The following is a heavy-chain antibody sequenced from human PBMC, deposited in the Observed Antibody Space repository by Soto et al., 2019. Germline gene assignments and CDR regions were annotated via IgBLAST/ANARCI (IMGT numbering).Heavy chain of an antibody. V-gene: IGHV1-69*06. CDR2: IIPIFNST. CDR3: AREGRGKKAGYNGLVSLGY. CDR1: GSRFSNYV. J-gene: IGHJ4*02. D-gene: IGHD2-2*02. Sequence: QVQLVQSGAEVKTPGSSLKVSCKVSGSRFSNYVISWVRQAPGHGLEWLGRIIPIFNSTKYAQSFQGIVTITADKSTSTASLELSSLTSDDTAVYYCAREGRGKKAGYNGLVSLGYWGQGTLVTVSS.